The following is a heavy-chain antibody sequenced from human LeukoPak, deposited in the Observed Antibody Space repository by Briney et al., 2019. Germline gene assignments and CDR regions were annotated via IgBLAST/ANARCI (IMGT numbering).Heavy chain of an antibody. CDR1: GYTFTSYD. J-gene: IGHJ3*02. D-gene: IGHD4-23*01. V-gene: IGHV1-8*03. CDR2: MNPNSGNT. Sequence: ASVKVSCKASGYTFTSYDINWVRQATGQGLEWMGWMNPNSGNTGYAQKFQGRVTITRNTSISTAYMELSSLRSEDTAVYYCARRSRGGNGYAFDIWGQGTMVTVSS. CDR3: ARRSRGGNGYAFDI.